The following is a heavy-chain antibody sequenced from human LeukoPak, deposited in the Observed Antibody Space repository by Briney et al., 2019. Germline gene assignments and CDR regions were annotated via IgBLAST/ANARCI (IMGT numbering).Heavy chain of an antibody. V-gene: IGHV3-53*01. Sequence: GGSLRLSCAASGFTVSSNYMSWVRQAPGKGLEWVSVIYSGGSTYYADSVKGRFAISRDNSKNTLYLQMNSLRAEDTAVYYCARDQCGEYIFDYWGQGTLVTVSS. D-gene: IGHD4-17*01. CDR2: IYSGGST. CDR3: ARDQCGEYIFDY. J-gene: IGHJ4*02. CDR1: GFTVSSNY.